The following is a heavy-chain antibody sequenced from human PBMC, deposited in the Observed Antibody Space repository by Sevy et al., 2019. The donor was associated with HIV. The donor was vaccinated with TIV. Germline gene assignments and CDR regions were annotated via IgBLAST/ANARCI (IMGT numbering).Heavy chain of an antibody. Sequence: GGSLRLSCAASGLTFSDYYMSWIRQAPVKGLEWLSYISSSGTTLYSADSVKGRFAISRDNAKNSLYLQMNSLRAEDTAVYFCVGRRYSYTYSWSYHFDYWGQGALVTVSS. CDR2: ISSSGTTL. CDR3: VGRRYSYTYSWSYHFDY. CDR1: GLTFSDYY. V-gene: IGHV3-11*01. D-gene: IGHD5-18*01. J-gene: IGHJ4*02.